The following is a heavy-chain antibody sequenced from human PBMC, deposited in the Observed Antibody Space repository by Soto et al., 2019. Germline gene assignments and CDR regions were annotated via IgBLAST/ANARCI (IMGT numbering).Heavy chain of an antibody. V-gene: IGHV2-5*02. CDR1: GFSLSTSGVG. CDR3: ARRLGMSDSRGHYMY. CDR2: IYWDDDK. D-gene: IGHD3-22*01. J-gene: IGHJ4*02. Sequence: QITLKESGPTLVKPTQTLTLTCTFSGFSLSTSGVGVGWIRQPPGKALEWLALIYWDDDKRYSPSLKSRLIITKDTSKNQVVLTMTNMVPVDTATYYCARRLGMSDSRGHYMYWGQGTLVTVSS.